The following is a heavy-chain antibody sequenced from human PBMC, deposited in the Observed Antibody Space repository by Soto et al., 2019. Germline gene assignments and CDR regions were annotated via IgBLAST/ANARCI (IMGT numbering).Heavy chain of an antibody. CDR3: ARSAMGGDGALDV. V-gene: IGHV1-46*03. Sequence: QVQLMQSGAEVKQPGASVKVSCKASGYTFTNYYMHWVRQVPGQGLEWMGIINPSGGGPAHAQNFRGRLTTTSDTSTTTIYMELNSLSSEDTAVYFCARSAMGGDGALDVWGQGTMVTVSS. D-gene: IGHD2-2*01. CDR1: GYTFTNYY. CDR2: INPSGGGP. J-gene: IGHJ3*01.